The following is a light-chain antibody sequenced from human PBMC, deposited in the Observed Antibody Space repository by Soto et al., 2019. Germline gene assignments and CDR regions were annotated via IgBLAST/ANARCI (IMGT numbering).Light chain of an antibody. CDR3: KSYVCSVSGAV. CDR2: GNS. J-gene: IGLJ2*01. Sequence: QSVLTQPPSVSGAPGQTVTISCTGSSSNIGAGYDVHWYQQLPGTAPKLLIYGNSNRPSGVPARFSGSKSGPAASLALTGLGAEAEADSYCKSYVCSVSGAVFGGGTKLTVL. V-gene: IGLV1-40*01. CDR1: SSNIGAGYD.